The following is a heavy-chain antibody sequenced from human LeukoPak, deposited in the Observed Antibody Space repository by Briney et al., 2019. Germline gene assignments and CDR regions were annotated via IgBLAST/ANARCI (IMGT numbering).Heavy chain of an antibody. CDR2: ITGSGTNR. V-gene: IGHV3-23*01. J-gene: IGHJ4*02. Sequence: PGASLRFPCVASGFTFSNYAMSWVRQAPGKGLEWVSAITGSGTNRYYADSLKGRFTTSRDNSKNTVFLQMNSLRHEDTAIYYCVIWGDYDVLTGYYVPDYWGQGTLVTVAS. D-gene: IGHD3-9*01. CDR1: GFTFSNYA. CDR3: VIWGDYDVLTGYYVPDY.